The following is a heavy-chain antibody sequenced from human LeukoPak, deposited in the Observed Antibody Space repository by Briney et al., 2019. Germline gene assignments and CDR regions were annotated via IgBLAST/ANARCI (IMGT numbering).Heavy chain of an antibody. CDR1: GFTFSSYS. D-gene: IGHD2-8*01. CDR2: ISSSSSYI. CDR3: ARRTRYCTNGVCYTDNDY. J-gene: IGHJ4*02. Sequence: GGSLRLSCAASGFTFSSYSMNWVRQAPGKGLEWVSSISSSSSYIYYADSVKGRFTISRDNAKNSLYLQMNSLRAEDTAVYYCARRTRYCTNGVCYTDNDYWGQGTLVTVSS. V-gene: IGHV3-21*01.